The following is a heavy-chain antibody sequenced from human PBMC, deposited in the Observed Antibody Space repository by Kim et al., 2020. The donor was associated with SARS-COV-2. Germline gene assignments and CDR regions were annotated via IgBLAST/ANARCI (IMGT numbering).Heavy chain of an antibody. V-gene: IGHV3-15*01. J-gene: IGHJ4*02. Sequence: GGSLRLSCAASGFTFTKVWLSWVRQSPGKGLEWVGRIRSKADGGTVDYAAPVKGRFTISRDDSKSTLYLQMNGLRADDTAFYYCTTDYERIGGLCHGETWYRESLGGQGTLVTVSS. CDR2: IRSKADGGTV. CDR3: TTDYERIGGLCHGETWYRESL. D-gene: IGHD3-16*01. CDR1: GFTFTKVW.